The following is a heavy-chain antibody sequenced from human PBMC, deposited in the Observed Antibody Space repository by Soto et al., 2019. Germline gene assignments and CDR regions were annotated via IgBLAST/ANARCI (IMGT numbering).Heavy chain of an antibody. CDR1: GYTFTSYG. J-gene: IGHJ6*02. CDR2: ISAYNGNT. V-gene: IGHV1-18*01. CDR3: ARYCSSTSCYDWVVGMDV. D-gene: IGHD2-2*01. Sequence: GASVKVSCKASGYTFTSYGISWVRQAPGQGLEWMGWISAYNGNTNYAQKLQGRVTMTTDTSTSTAYMELRSLRSDDTAVYYCARYCSSTSCYDWVVGMDVWGQGTTVTVSS.